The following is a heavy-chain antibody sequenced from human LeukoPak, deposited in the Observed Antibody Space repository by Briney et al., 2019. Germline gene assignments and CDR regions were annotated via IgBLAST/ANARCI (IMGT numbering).Heavy chain of an antibody. V-gene: IGHV4-39*01. J-gene: IGHJ4*02. Sequence: SETLSLTCTVSGGSISSSSYYWGWIRQPPGKGLEWIGSIYYSGSTYYNPSLKSRVTISVDTSKNQFSLKLSSVTAADTAVYYCARPRGYSYGRFDYWGQGTLVTVSS. CDR1: GGSISSSSYY. CDR2: IYYSGST. CDR3: ARPRGYSYGRFDY. D-gene: IGHD5-18*01.